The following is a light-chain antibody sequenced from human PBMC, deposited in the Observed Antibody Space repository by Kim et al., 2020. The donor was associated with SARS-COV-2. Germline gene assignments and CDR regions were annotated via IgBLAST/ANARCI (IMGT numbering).Light chain of an antibody. Sequence: GQSITISCTGTSSDVGGYNYVSWDQQHPGKAPKLMIYDVSNRPSGVSNRFSGSKSGNTASLTISGPQAEDEADYYCSSYTSSSTYVFGTGTKVTVL. V-gene: IGLV2-14*03. CDR2: DVS. J-gene: IGLJ1*01. CDR1: SSDVGGYNY. CDR3: SSYTSSSTYV.